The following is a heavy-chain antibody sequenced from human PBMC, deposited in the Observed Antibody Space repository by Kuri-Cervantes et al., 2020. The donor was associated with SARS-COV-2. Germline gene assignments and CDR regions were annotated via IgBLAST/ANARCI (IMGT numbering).Heavy chain of an antibody. J-gene: IGHJ3*02. V-gene: IGHV6-1*01. CDR1: GESVSSNSAA. CDR3: AREQISLIVLQSGTFAI. CDR2: TYYNSQWYT. Sequence: SETLSLTCAISGESVSSNSAAWDWIRQSPSRGLEWLGRTYYNSQWYTDYSPSVKSRIIIRSDTSKNHVSLQLNSVTPEDTAVYYCAREQISLIVLQSGTFAIWGQGTMVTGSS. D-gene: IGHD3-22*01.